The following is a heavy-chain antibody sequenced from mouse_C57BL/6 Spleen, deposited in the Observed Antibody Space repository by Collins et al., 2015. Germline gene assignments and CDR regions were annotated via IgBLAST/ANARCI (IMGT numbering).Heavy chain of an antibody. CDR3: ARLYGSSYYFDY. J-gene: IGHJ2*01. V-gene: IGHV5-9-3*01. CDR1: GFTFSSYA. Sequence: EVQLVESGGGLVKPGGSLKLSCAASGFTFSSYAMSWVRQTPEKRLEWVATISSGGSYTYYPDSVKGRFTISRDNAKNTLYLQMSSLRSEDTAMYYCARLYGSSYYFDYWGQGTTLTVSS. CDR2: ISSGGSYT. D-gene: IGHD1-1*01.